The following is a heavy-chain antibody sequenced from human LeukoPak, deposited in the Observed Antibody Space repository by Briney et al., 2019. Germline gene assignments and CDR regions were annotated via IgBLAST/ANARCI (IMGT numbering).Heavy chain of an antibody. Sequence: PGGSLRLSCVASGFTFNNYAMSWVRQAPGRGLEWASSTAGSGISKDYADSVKSRFTISKDKSKNTLYLQMDNLRAEDTGVYFCARLPTFYYDSGGYHYDYWGQGTLVTVSS. J-gene: IGHJ4*02. V-gene: IGHV3-23*01. CDR1: GFTFNNYA. CDR2: TAGSGISK. D-gene: IGHD3-22*01. CDR3: ARLPTFYYDSGGYHYDY.